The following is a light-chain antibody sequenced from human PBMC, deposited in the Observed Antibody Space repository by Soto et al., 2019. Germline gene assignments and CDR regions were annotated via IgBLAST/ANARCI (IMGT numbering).Light chain of an antibody. J-gene: IGKJ1*01. CDR1: QSVSSN. CDR2: GAS. CDR3: QQYNNWPPAWT. V-gene: IGKV3-15*01. Sequence: EIVMTQFPATLSVSPGEKATHSCRASQSVSSNLAWYQQKPGQAPRLLIYGASTRATGIPARFSGSGSGTEFTLTISSLQSEDFAVYYCQQYNNWPPAWTFGQGTKVDIK.